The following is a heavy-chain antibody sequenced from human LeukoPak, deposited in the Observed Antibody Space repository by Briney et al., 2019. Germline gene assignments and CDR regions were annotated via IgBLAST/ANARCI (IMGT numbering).Heavy chain of an antibody. CDR1: GFTFSSYW. D-gene: IGHD1-26*01. J-gene: IGHJ4*02. V-gene: IGHV3-72*01. CDR3: ARGGSYYPDDY. Sequence: GGSLRLSCAASGFTFSSYWMHWVRQAPGKGLEWVGRTRNKANSYTTEYAASVKGRFTISRDDSKNSLYLQMNNLKTEDTAVYYCARGGSYYPDDYWGQGTLVTVSS. CDR2: TRNKANSYTT.